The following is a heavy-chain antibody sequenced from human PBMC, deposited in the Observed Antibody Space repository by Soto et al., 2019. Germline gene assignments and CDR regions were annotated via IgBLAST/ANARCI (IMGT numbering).Heavy chain of an antibody. V-gene: IGHV3-48*02. CDR3: ARGVYYYDSSGYYYFDY. J-gene: IGHJ4*02. D-gene: IGHD3-22*01. Sequence: GGSLRLSCAASGFTFSSYSMNWVRQAPGKGLEWVSYISSSSTIYYADSVKGRFTISRDNAKNSLYLQMNSLRDEDTAVYYCARGVYYYDSSGYYYFDYWGQGTLVTVSS. CDR2: ISSSSTI. CDR1: GFTFSSYS.